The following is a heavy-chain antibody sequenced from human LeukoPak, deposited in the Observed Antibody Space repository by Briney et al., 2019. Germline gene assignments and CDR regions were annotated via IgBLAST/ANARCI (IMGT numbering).Heavy chain of an antibody. CDR3: AKGYAAAGTEYYYYYGMDV. J-gene: IGHJ6*02. Sequence: GGSLRLSCAASGFTFSSYAMSWVRRAPGKGLEWVSAISGSGGSTYYADSVKGRFTISRDNSKNTLYLQMNSLRAEDTAVYYCAKGYAAAGTEYYYYYGMDVWGQGTTVTVSS. CDR2: ISGSGGST. CDR1: GFTFSSYA. D-gene: IGHD6-13*01. V-gene: IGHV3-23*01.